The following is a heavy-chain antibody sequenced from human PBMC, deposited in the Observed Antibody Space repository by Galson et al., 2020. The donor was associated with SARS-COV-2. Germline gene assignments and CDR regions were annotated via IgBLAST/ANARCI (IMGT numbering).Heavy chain of an antibody. J-gene: IGHJ5*02. V-gene: IGHV3-30*18. CDR2: ISYDGDND. Sequence: GESLKISCAASGFTFSTYGMHRVRQAPGKGLEWVAVISYDGDNDYSADSVKGRFTISRDNSKNTLYLQMSSLRPEDTAVYYCAKGVRDYLDTSGHLRAEFDAWGQGTLVTVSS. CDR3: AKGVRDYLDTSGHLRAEFDA. D-gene: IGHD3-22*01. CDR1: GFTFSTYG.